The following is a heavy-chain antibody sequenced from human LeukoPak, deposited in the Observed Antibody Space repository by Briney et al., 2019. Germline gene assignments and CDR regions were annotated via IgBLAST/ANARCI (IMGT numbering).Heavy chain of an antibody. CDR3: AGHGGARGSDGFDI. CDR2: VYDSGNT. D-gene: IGHD3-10*01. CDR1: GCTISSFAYY. Sequence: ETLTLTCSVSGCTISSFAYYWVWMPQPPGKGLEWIGSVYDSGNTYYNPVVESRINISVDTSKNQFLLSLKSGTSTDTAVYYCAGHGGARGSDGFDIWGQGTRVIVSS. V-gene: IGHV4-39*01. J-gene: IGHJ3*02.